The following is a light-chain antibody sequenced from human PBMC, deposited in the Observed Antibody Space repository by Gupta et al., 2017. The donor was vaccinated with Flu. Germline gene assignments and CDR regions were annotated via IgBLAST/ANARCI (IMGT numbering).Light chain of an antibody. V-gene: IGKV3-15*01. J-gene: IGKJ4*01. CDR1: QSVSSD. CDR3: QHQRNWPIA. CDR2: GAS. Sequence: PATLSASPGERATLSCGARQSVSSDLAWYQKKPGQAPSLLIYGASTRASGVPDRFSGSGFGTEFTLTISSLQSEDFAVYYCQHQRNWPIAFGGGTTVEI.